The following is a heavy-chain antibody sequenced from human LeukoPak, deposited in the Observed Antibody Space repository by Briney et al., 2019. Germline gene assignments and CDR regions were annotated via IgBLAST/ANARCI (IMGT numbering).Heavy chain of an antibody. CDR1: GFTFSSYW. CDR2: INHNGNVN. D-gene: IGHD3-16*01. CDR3: ARGGGLDV. J-gene: IGHJ6*02. Sequence: GGSLRLSCAASGFTFSSYWMNWARQAPGKGLEWVASINHNGNVNYYVDSVKGRFTISRDNAKNSLYLQMSNLRAENTAVYFCARGGGLDVWDQGATVTVSS. V-gene: IGHV3-7*03.